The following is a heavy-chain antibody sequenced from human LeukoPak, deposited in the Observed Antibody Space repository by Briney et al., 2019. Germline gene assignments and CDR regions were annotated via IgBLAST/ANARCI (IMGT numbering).Heavy chain of an antibody. J-gene: IGHJ4*02. CDR2: IYYSGTT. CDR3: ARGRWLHLQIFDY. V-gene: IGHV4-31*03. CDR1: GGAISSGGVY. Sequence: SETLSLTCTVSGGAISSGGVYWSWIRQYPGKGLEWIGYIYYSGTTYYNPSLKSRVTISVDTSKNQFSLKLSSVTAADTAVYYCARGRWLHLQIFDYWGQGTLVTVSS. D-gene: IGHD5-24*01.